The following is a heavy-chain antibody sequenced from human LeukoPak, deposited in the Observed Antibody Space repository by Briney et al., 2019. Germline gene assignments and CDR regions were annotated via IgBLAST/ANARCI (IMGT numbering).Heavy chain of an antibody. CDR1: GFTVISRY. Sequence: GGSLRLSCADSGFTVISRYMSWVRQAPGGGLQWGSVIYSGVSTYYADSVKCRFTISRDNSKNTLYLQMNSLRAEDTAVYYCARGCSCTSCYGFDYWGQGTLVTVSS. D-gene: IGHD2-2*01. CDR3: ARGCSCTSCYGFDY. CDR2: IYSGVST. J-gene: IGHJ4*02. V-gene: IGHV3-53*01.